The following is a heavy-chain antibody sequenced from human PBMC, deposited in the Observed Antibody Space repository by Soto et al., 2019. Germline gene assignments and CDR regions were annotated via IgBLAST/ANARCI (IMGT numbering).Heavy chain of an antibody. CDR3: ARIGYSNYGDWFDP. CDR2: MNPNSGNT. D-gene: IGHD4-4*01. CDR1: GYTFTSYD. V-gene: IGHV1-8*01. Sequence: ASVKVSCKASGYTFTSYDINWVRQATGQGLEWMGWMNPNSGNTGYAQKFQGRVTMTRNTSISTAYMELGSLRSEDTAVYYCARIGYSNYGDWFDPWGQGTLVTVSS. J-gene: IGHJ5*02.